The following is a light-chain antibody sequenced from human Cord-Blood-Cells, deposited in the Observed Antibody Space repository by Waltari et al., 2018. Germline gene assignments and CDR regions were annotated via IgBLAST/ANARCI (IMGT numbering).Light chain of an antibody. Sequence: DIQMTQSPSTLSASVGDRVTITFRPSQSISSRLAWYQQKPGRAPKPLIYKASSLESGVPSRFSGSGSGTEFTLTISSLQPDDFATYYCQQYNSYSRTFGQGTKVEIK. V-gene: IGKV1-5*03. CDR3: QQYNSYSRT. CDR2: KAS. J-gene: IGKJ1*01. CDR1: QSISSR.